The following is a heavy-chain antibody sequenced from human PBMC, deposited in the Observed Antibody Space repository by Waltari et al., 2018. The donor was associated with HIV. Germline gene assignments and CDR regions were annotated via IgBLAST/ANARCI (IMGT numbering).Heavy chain of an antibody. CDR2: ISSSSSHI. J-gene: IGHJ4*02. CDR3: ARVGTSGGDF. CDR1: GFTFSSYS. D-gene: IGHD3-10*01. V-gene: IGHV3-21*06. Sequence: EVQVVESGGGLVKPGGSLRLSCAASGFTFSSYSMNWVCQAPGTGLEWVSSISSSSSHIYYRDSVRGRFTISRDNAQNSLYLQMNSLRVEDTAVYYCARVGTSGGDFWGQGTLVTVSS.